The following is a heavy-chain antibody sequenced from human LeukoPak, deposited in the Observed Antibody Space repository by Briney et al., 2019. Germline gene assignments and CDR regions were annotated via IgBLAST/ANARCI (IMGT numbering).Heavy chain of an antibody. CDR1: GFTFSSYS. CDR3: ARDLGSKWLRPSYMDV. J-gene: IGHJ6*03. CDR2: ISSSSSYI. V-gene: IGHV3-21*01. Sequence: PGGSLRLSCAASGFTFSSYSMNWVRQAPGKGLEWVSSISSSSSYIYYADSVKGRFTISRDNAKNSLYLQMNSLRAEDTAVYYCARDLGSKWLRPSYMDVWGKGTTVTVSS. D-gene: IGHD5-12*01.